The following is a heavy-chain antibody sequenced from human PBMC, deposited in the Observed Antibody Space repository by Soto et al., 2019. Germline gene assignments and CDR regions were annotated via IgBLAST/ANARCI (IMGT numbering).Heavy chain of an antibody. CDR3: AKTANGWFSAFDI. V-gene: IGHV3-53*01. Sequence: EVQLVESGGGLIQPGGSLRLSCAASGFTVSSKYMTWVRQAPGKGLEWVSVIYGGGTTYYADSVKGRFTFSRDNSKNTLYLQMNSLRAEDTAVYYCAKTANGWFSAFDIWGQGTMVTVSS. J-gene: IGHJ3*02. D-gene: IGHD6-19*01. CDR2: IYGGGTT. CDR1: GFTVSSKY.